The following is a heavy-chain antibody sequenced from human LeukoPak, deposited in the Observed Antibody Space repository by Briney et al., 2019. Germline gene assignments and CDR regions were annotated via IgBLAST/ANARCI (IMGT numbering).Heavy chain of an antibody. J-gene: IGHJ4*02. Sequence: SVKVSCKASGGTFSSYAISWVRQAPGQGLEWMGGIIPIFGTANYAQKFQGRVTITADESTSTAYMELSSLRSEDTAVYYCASRAHCTNGVCYLDYWGQGTLVTVSS. CDR1: GGTFSSYA. CDR2: IIPIFGTA. CDR3: ASRAHCTNGVCYLDY. V-gene: IGHV1-69*01. D-gene: IGHD2-8*01.